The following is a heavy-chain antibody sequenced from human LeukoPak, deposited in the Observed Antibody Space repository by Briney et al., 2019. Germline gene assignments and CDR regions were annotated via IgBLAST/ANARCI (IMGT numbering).Heavy chain of an antibody. CDR2: IIPILGIA. CDR3: ARGVGIAAAGMGGGYYYYGMDV. V-gene: IGHV1-69*04. D-gene: IGHD6-13*01. J-gene: IGHJ6*02. Sequence: SVKVSCKASGGTFSSYAISWVRQAPGQGLEWMGRIIPILGIANYAQKFKGRVTITADKSTSTAYMELSSLRSEDTAVYYCARGVGIAAAGMGGGYYYYGMDVWGQGTTVTVSS. CDR1: GGTFSSYA.